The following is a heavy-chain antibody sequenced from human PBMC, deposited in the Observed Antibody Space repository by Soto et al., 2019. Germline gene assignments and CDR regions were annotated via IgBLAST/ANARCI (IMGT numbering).Heavy chain of an antibody. Sequence: QVQLVQSGAEMKKPGSSVKVSCQSSGGTFNTYAMNWVRQAPGQGPEWMGDISPMFGAANYAPKFQGRVTITADESTGTSYMQLISLTSEDTALYFCAREVQVHTPAFVYWGHGTLVTVSS. J-gene: IGHJ4*01. CDR1: GGTFNTYA. CDR2: ISPMFGAA. CDR3: AREVQVHTPAFVY. V-gene: IGHV1-69*19. D-gene: IGHD3-10*01.